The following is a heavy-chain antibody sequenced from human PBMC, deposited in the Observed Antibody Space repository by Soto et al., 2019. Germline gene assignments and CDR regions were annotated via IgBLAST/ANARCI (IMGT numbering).Heavy chain of an antibody. CDR3: AHTIVVVPTAHDAFDV. Sequence: QITLKESGPTLVKPTQTLTLTCTFSGFSLSSIGVGVGWIRQPPGKALEWLGILYWDDDKHYSPSLKSRSSIAKDTSKDQVVLTLTNLDPVDTATYYCAHTIVVVPTAHDAFDVWGQGTMVTVSS. J-gene: IGHJ3*01. CDR2: LYWDDDK. V-gene: IGHV2-5*02. CDR1: GFSLSSIGVG. D-gene: IGHD2-2*01.